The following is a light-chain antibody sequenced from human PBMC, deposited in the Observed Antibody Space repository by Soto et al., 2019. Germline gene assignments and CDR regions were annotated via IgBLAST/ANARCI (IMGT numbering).Light chain of an antibody. J-gene: IGLJ1*01. CDR2: DVT. Sequence: QSALTQPASVSGSPGQSITISCTGTSSDVGGYNYVSWYQQHPVKAPKLMIYDVTNRPSGVSGRFSGSKSGNTASLTISGLQAEDEADYYCSSCTSSSTPYVFGTGTKVTVL. CDR1: SSDVGGYNY. V-gene: IGLV2-14*01. CDR3: SSCTSSSTPYV.